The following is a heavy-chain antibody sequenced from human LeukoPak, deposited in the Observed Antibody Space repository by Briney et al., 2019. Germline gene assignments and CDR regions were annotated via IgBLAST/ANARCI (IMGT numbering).Heavy chain of an antibody. D-gene: IGHD3-22*01. CDR2: IYHNGDT. Sequence: SETLSLTCTVSGGSISSSRFNWGWIRQTPGKGLEWIGTIYHNGDTYHNPSLKSRVTMSRDTSNNQFSLKLTSVIAADTAVYYCAREMVGYYDSSGGAGIWGQGTLVTVSS. CDR1: GGSISSSRFN. J-gene: IGHJ4*02. V-gene: IGHV4-39*07. CDR3: AREMVGYYDSSGGAGI.